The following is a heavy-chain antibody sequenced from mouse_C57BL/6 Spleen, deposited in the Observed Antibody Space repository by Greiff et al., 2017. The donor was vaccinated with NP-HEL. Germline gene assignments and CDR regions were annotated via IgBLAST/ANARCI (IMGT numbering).Heavy chain of an antibody. CDR3: VSLTGTGYYAMDY. CDR2: IRSKSNNYAT. J-gene: IGHJ4*01. D-gene: IGHD4-1*01. V-gene: IGHV10-1*01. Sequence: EVQRVESGGGLVQPKGSLKLSCAASGFSFNTYAMNWVRQAPGKGLECVARIRSKSNNYATYYADSVKDRFTISRDDSESMLYLQMNNLKTEDTAMYYCVSLTGTGYYAMDYWGQGTSVTVSS. CDR1: GFSFNTYA.